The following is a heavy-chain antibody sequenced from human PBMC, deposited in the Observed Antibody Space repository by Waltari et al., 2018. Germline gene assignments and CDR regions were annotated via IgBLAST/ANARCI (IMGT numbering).Heavy chain of an antibody. V-gene: IGHV3-30*02. Sequence: VQLLESGGGVVQPGGSLRLSCAASGFIFRSHGMHWVRQIPGKVLEWWAFISFDGKKIFDSDSVRGRFTISRDNSNNIVFLQMNSLRPEDSGVYYCAKDGDYSLTEYDAFDVWGQGTVVTVSP. CDR2: ISFDGKKI. D-gene: IGHD4-17*01. J-gene: IGHJ3*01. CDR1: GFIFRSHG. CDR3: AKDGDYSLTEYDAFDV.